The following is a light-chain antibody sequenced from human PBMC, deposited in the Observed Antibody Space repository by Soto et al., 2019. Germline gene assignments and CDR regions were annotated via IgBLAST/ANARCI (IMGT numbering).Light chain of an antibody. CDR3: QSYNDWPFA. CDR1: ESLFGF. Sequence: EIVLTQSPATLSVSPGDRVTLSCRASESLFGFLAWYQQKPGQSPRLLIYGGSTRATGIPARCSGSGSATGCTLTISSLQSEDFAVYFCQSYNDWPFASGLGTKLEI. J-gene: IGKJ2*01. CDR2: GGS. V-gene: IGKV3D-15*01.